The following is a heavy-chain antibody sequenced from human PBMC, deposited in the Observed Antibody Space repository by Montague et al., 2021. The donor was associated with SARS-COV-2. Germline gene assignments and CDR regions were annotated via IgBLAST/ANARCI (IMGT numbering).Heavy chain of an antibody. CDR3: ARRGSSVWGVTVSAELDY. Sequence: SETLSLTCAVYGGSFSGYCWSWIRQPPEKGLEWIGEINQSGRTNNNPSLKSRVIISVDTSKNQFSLKLSSVTAADTAVYYCARRGSSVWGVTVSAELDYWGQGILVIVSS. D-gene: IGHD3-10*01. CDR2: INQSGRT. V-gene: IGHV4-34*01. J-gene: IGHJ4*02. CDR1: GGSFSGYC.